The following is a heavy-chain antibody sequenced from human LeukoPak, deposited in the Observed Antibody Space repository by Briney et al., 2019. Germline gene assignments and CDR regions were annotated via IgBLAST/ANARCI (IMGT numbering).Heavy chain of an antibody. CDR1: GYTLTELS. Sequence: GASVKVSCKVSGYTLTELSMHWVRQAPGKGLEWMGGFDPEDGETIYAQKFQGRVTMTEDTSTDTAYMELSSLRSGDTAVYYCATDRPYYDSSGYYRGPSSTFDYWGQGTLVTVSS. V-gene: IGHV1-24*01. J-gene: IGHJ4*02. CDR2: FDPEDGET. D-gene: IGHD3-22*01. CDR3: ATDRPYYDSSGYYRGPSSTFDY.